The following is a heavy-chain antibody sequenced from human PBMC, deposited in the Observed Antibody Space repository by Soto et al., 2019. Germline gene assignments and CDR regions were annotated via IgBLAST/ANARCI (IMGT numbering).Heavy chain of an antibody. CDR1: GFDFSSYA. CDR3: AKGGGKYYLYYFDS. CDR2: ISGTGGSP. Sequence: EVQLLESGGGLVPPGGSLRLSCAASGFDFSSYAMNWVRQAPGKGLEWVSGISGTGGSPYYADSVKGRFTISRDNSKNTVYLQMNSLRAEDTAVYYCAKGGGKYYLYYFDSWGQGTLVTVSS. J-gene: IGHJ4*02. V-gene: IGHV3-23*01. D-gene: IGHD1-26*01.